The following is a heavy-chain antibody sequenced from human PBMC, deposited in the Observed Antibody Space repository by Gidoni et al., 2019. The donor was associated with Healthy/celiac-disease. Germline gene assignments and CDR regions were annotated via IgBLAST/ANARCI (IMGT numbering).Heavy chain of an antibody. Sequence: QVQLVQSGAEVKKPASSVTVSCKASGGTFSSYAISWVRQAPGQGLEWMGGIIPIFGTANYAQKCQGRVTITADESTSTAYMELSSLRSEDTAVYYCARASGERFGSATMIIGNWFDPWGQGTLVTVSS. D-gene: IGHD3-22*01. CDR1: GGTFSSYA. J-gene: IGHJ5*02. CDR3: ARASGERFGSATMIIGNWFDP. CDR2: IIPIFGTA. V-gene: IGHV1-69*01.